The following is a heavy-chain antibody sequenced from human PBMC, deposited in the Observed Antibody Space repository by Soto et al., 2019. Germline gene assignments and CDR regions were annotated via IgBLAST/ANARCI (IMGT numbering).Heavy chain of an antibody. D-gene: IGHD5-18*01. CDR1: GGSISSSSYY. Sequence: SETLSLTCTVSGGSISSSSYYWGWIRQPPGKGLEWIGSIYYSGSTYYNPSLKSRVTISVDTSKNQFSLKLSSVTAADTAVYYCARRVQLWLYYYYYGMDVWGQGTAVTVSS. CDR3: ARRVQLWLYYYYYGMDV. V-gene: IGHV4-39*01. J-gene: IGHJ6*02. CDR2: IYYSGST.